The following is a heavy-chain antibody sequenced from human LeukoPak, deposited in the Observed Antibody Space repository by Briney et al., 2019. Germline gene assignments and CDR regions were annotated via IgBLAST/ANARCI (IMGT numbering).Heavy chain of an antibody. CDR3: ARRTTYFGWRHSESPSCFDY. V-gene: IGHV1-18*01. D-gene: IGHD3-9*01. J-gene: IGHJ4*02. CDR2: IYTYNGNT. Sequence: GASVKVSCKASGYAFTNYGISWVRQAPGQGLEWMGGIYTYNGNTIYSQKFQGTFTMTTDTSTTTAYMELRSLRSDDTALYYCARRTTYFGWRHSESPSCFDYWGQGTLVTVSS. CDR1: GYAFTNYG.